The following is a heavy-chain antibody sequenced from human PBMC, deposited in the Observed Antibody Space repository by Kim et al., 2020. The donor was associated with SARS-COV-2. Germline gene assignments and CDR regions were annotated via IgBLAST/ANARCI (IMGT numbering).Heavy chain of an antibody. Sequence: GGSLRLSCAASGFTFSIYWMTWVRQAPGKGLEWVATINPDGSEKEYVDSVKGRCNISRDNAKKSLYLQMNSLRAEDTAVYYCARRSWNYDSSGYYPYGMDVWGQGTTVTVS. V-gene: IGHV3-7*01. CDR3: ARRSWNYDSSGYYPYGMDV. CDR1: GFTFSIYW. D-gene: IGHD3-22*01. J-gene: IGHJ6*02. CDR2: INPDGSEK.